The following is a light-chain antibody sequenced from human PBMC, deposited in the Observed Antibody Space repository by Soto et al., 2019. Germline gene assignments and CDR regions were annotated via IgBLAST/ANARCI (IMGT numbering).Light chain of an antibody. CDR3: SSYTSSSAPLYV. Sequence: QSVLTQPASVSGSPGQSITISCTGTSSDVGVYNYVSWYQQHPGKAPKLMIYEVSNRPSGVSNRFSGSKSGNTASLTISGLQAEDEADYYCSSYTSSSAPLYVFGTGTKVTGL. CDR1: SSDVGVYNY. V-gene: IGLV2-14*01. CDR2: EVS. J-gene: IGLJ1*01.